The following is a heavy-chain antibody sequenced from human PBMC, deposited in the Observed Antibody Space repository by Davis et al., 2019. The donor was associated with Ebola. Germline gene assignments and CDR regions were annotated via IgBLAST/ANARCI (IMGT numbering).Heavy chain of an antibody. J-gene: IGHJ4*02. D-gene: IGHD3-9*01. CDR1: GFTFSSYS. CDR2: ISSNSSYI. Sequence: GGSLRLSCAASGFTFSSYSMNWVRQAPGKGLEWVSSISSNSSYIYYADSVKGRFTISRDNAKNSLYLQMNSLRAEDTAVYYCARENYDILTGYLDYWGQGTLVTVSS. CDR3: ARENYDILTGYLDY. V-gene: IGHV3-21*01.